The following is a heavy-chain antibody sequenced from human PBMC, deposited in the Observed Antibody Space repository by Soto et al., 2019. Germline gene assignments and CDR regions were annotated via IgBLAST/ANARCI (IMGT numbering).Heavy chain of an antibody. CDR1: EFSFGSYG. V-gene: IGHV3-30*03. Sequence: QVQLVESGGGVVQPGRSLTLSCVDSEFSFGSYGMHWVRQAPGKGLEWVAVISNDGGGIKYADSVKGRFTVSRDNSKKTLYLQMNSLRLDDTAVYYCARGRGCSGSWSNWLDSWGQGTLVTVSS. D-gene: IGHD6-25*01. CDR3: ARGRGCSGSWSNWLDS. J-gene: IGHJ5*01. CDR2: ISNDGGGI.